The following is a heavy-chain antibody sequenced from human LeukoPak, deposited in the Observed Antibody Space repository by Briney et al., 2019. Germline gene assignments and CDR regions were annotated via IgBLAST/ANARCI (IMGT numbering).Heavy chain of an antibody. Sequence: SETLSLTCAVYGGSFSGYYWSWIRQPPGKGLEWIGEINHSGSTNYNPSLKSRATISVDTSKNQFSLKLSSVTAADTAVYYCARVTAVTRTALYYMGVWGKGTTVTVSS. J-gene: IGHJ6*03. D-gene: IGHD1-14*01. V-gene: IGHV4-34*01. CDR2: INHSGST. CDR3: ARVTAVTRTALYYMGV. CDR1: GGSFSGYY.